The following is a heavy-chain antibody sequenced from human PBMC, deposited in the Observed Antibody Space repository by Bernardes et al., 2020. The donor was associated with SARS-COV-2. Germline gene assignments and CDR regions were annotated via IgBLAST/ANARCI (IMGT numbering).Heavy chain of an antibody. CDR2: INPNTGGT. J-gene: IGHJ4*02. Sequence: ASGKVYCKASGYTFTGYFIHWVRQAPGQRLEWMGWINPNTGGTNYVQKFQGRVTMTRDTSITTAYMELSRLGSDDTAIYFCARTRTTISTAGIPVDYWGQGTLVTVSS. CDR3: ARTRTTISTAGIPVDY. D-gene: IGHD6-13*01. CDR1: GYTFTGYF. V-gene: IGHV1-2*02.